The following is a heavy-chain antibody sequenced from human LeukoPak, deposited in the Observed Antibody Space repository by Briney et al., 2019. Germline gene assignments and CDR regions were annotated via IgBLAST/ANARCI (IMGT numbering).Heavy chain of an antibody. J-gene: IGHJ5*02. CDR2: ISSSGSTI. D-gene: IGHD2-2*01. CDR3: ARGVVPAANPWFDP. V-gene: IGHV3-11*01. CDR1: GFTFSDYY. Sequence: GGPLRLSCAASGFTFSDYYMSWIRQAPGKGLEWVSYISSSGSTIYYADSVKGRFTISRDNAKNSLYLQMNSLRAEDTAVYYCARGVVPAANPWFDPWGQGTLVTVSS.